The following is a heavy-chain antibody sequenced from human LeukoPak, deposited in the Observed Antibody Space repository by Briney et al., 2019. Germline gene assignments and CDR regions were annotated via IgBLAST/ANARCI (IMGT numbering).Heavy chain of an antibody. Sequence: GGSLRLSCAASGFTFSSYGMHWVRQAPGKGLEWVAFIRYDGSNKYYADSVKDRFTISRDNSKNTLYLQMNSLRAEDTAVYYCANRIAVAGTSEYWGQGTLVTVSS. CDR3: ANRIAVAGTSEY. CDR2: IRYDGSNK. CDR1: GFTFSSYG. V-gene: IGHV3-30*02. D-gene: IGHD6-19*01. J-gene: IGHJ4*02.